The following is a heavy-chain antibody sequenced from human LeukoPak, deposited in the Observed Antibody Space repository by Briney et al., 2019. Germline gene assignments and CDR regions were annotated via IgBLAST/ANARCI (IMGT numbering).Heavy chain of an antibody. J-gene: IGHJ4*02. V-gene: IGHV5-51*01. D-gene: IGHD5-12*01. CDR2: IYSCDSDT. CDR3: ARQGSGYTGYENIDS. CDR1: GYSFANYW. Sequence: GGALEIFCKGSGYSFANYWIGWVRQLPGKGLEWMGIIYSCDSDTRYSPSLQGQVIISADKSISTAYLQWSSLNASDTAMYYCARQGSGYTGYENIDSWGQGTLVTVSS.